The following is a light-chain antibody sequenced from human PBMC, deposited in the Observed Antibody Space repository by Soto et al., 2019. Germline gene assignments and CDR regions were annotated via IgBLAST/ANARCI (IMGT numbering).Light chain of an antibody. CDR2: EVS. Sequence: QSALTQPASVSCSPGQSITISCPRTSSDIGGYKDVSWYQQHTDKTPKLMIYEVSNRPSAVSKRFSGSKSGTTASLSISGLQVEDEDDCYCISYTTSSAQIFGTGTKVPVL. CDR3: ISYTTSSAQI. J-gene: IGLJ1*01. CDR1: SSDIGGYKD. V-gene: IGLV2-14*01.